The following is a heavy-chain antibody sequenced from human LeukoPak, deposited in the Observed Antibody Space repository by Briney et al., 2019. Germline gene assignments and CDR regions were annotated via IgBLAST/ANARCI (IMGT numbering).Heavy chain of an antibody. CDR1: GGTFSSYA. CDR3: ARGAVLGRDYYYYYGMDV. V-gene: IGHV1-46*01. J-gene: IGHJ6*02. Sequence: ASVKVSCKASGGTFSSYAISWVRQAPGQGLEWMGIINPSGGSTSYAQKFQGRVTMTRDTSTSTVYMELSSLRSEDTAVYYCARGAVLGRDYYYYYGMDVWGQGTTVTVSS. CDR2: INPSGGST.